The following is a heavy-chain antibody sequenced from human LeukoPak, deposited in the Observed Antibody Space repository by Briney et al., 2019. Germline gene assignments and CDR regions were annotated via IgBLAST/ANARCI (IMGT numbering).Heavy chain of an antibody. J-gene: IGHJ3*01. Sequence: PGGSLRLSCAASGFSFSDHYMSWMRQAPGKGLEWVSSITNSDTTTYYAASVEGRFTVSTDSSKDTLYLQMNSLRVEDTAVYYCAKDPFALRLGAFDSWGQGTMVTVSS. CDR1: GFSFSDHY. CDR3: AKDPFALRLGAFDS. CDR2: ITNSDTTT. D-gene: IGHD3-16*01. V-gene: IGHV3-11*01.